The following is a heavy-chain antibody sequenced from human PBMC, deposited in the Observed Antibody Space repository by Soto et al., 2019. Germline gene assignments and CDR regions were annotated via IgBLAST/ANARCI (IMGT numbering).Heavy chain of an antibody. J-gene: IGHJ6*02. CDR1: GYTFTGYY. CDR2: INPNSGGT. Sequence: GASVKVSCKASGYTFTGYYMHWVRQAPGQGLEWMGWINPNSGGTNYAQKFQGRVTMTRDTSISTAYMELSRLRSDDTAVYYCARDRTYSSSLRHYYYGMDVWGQGTTVTVSS. D-gene: IGHD6-6*01. CDR3: ARDRTYSSSLRHYYYGMDV. V-gene: IGHV1-2*02.